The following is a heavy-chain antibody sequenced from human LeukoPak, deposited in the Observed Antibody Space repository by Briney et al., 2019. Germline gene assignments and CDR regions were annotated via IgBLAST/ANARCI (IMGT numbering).Heavy chain of an antibody. Sequence: GASVKVSCKASGYTFTSYGISWVRQAPGQGLEWMGWISAYNGNTNYAQKLQGRVTMTTDTSTSTAYMELRSLRSDDTAVYYCASTDSSHPSVWGIAVHFDYWGQGTLVTVSS. V-gene: IGHV1-18*01. CDR3: ASTDSSHPSVWGIAVHFDY. CDR2: ISAYNGNT. CDR1: GYTFTSYG. D-gene: IGHD6-19*01. J-gene: IGHJ4*02.